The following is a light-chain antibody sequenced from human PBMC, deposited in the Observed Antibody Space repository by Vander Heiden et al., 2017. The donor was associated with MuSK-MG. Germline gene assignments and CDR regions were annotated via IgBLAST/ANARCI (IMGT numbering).Light chain of an antibody. CDR1: QSVSSN. J-gene: IGKJ4*01. CDR2: GAS. V-gene: IGKV3-15*01. CDR3: QQDNNCPIT. Sequence: LMTQSPATLSVSPGERATLSCRASQSVSSNLAWYQQKPGQAPRLLIYGASTRATGIPARFSGSGSGTEFTLTISSLQSEDFAVYYCQQDNNCPITFGGGTKVEIK.